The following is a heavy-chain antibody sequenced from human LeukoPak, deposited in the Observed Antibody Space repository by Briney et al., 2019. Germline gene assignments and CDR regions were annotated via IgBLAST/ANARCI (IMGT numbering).Heavy chain of an antibody. CDR1: GGSFSGYY. CDR3: ARGLYYYYYGMDV. V-gene: IGHV4-34*01. J-gene: IGHJ6*02. CDR2: INHSGST. Sequence: SETLSLTCAVYGGSFSGYYWSWIRQPPGKGLEWIGEINHSGSTNYNPSLKSRVTISVDTSKNQFTLKLSSVTAADTAVYYCARGLYYYYYGMDVWGQGTTVTVSS.